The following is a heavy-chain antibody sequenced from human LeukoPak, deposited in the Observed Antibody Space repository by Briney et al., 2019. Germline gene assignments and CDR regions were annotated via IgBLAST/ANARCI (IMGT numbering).Heavy chain of an antibody. J-gene: IGHJ4*02. V-gene: IGHV3-23*01. CDR2: ISGSGGTT. Sequence: GGSLRLSCAASGFTFSSYAMSWVRQTPGKGLEWVSIISGSGGTTYHADSVKGRFTISRDNPKNMLYLQMNSLKADDTAVYYCAKGGGLAAAFDHWGRGALVTVSS. CDR1: GFTFSSYA. D-gene: IGHD6-13*01. CDR3: AKGGGLAAAFDH.